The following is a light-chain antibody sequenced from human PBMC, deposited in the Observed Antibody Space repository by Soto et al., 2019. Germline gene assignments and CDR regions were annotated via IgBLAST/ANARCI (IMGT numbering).Light chain of an antibody. J-gene: IGKJ1*01. CDR3: LQHNSYPWT. CDR2: AAS. Sequence: DIQMTQSPSSLSASVGDRVTITCRASQSVGNFLNWYQQKPGKAPKRLIYAASSLQSGVPSRFSGSGSGTEFTLTISSLQPEDFATYYCLQHNSYPWTFGQGTKVDIK. CDR1: QSVGNF. V-gene: IGKV1-17*01.